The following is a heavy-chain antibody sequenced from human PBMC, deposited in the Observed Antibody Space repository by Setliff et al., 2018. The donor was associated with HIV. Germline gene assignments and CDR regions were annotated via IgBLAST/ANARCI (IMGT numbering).Heavy chain of an antibody. V-gene: IGHV1-46*01. Sequence: PSVKVSCKASGYTFSNHYIHWVRQAPGQGLEWMGILNPSGGVTSYAQRFQGRVTMTRDMSTSTVNMELSTLRSDDTAIYYCARAPTSARVWFDYWGQGTLVTVSS. CDR3: ARAPTSARVWFDY. CDR1: GYTFSNHY. CDR2: LNPSGGVT. J-gene: IGHJ4*02. D-gene: IGHD4-4*01.